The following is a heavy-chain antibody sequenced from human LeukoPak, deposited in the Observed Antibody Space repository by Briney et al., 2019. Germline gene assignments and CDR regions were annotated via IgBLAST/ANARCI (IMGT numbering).Heavy chain of an antibody. CDR1: GFTFSDST. CDR2: IRTKPNTYAT. D-gene: IGHD2/OR15-2a*01. Sequence: GGSLRLSCAASGFTFSDSTMHWIRQASGKGLEWVGRIRTKPNTYATAYAASVKGRFTISRDDSKNTAYLQMNSLKTDDTAVYYCTRHTERNSDWGQGTLVTVSS. CDR3: TRHTERNSD. V-gene: IGHV3-73*01. J-gene: IGHJ4*02.